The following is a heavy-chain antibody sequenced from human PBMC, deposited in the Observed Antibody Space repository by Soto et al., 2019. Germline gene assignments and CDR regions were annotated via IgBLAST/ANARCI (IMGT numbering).Heavy chain of an antibody. CDR2: IFSNDEK. V-gene: IGHV2-26*01. CDR3: ARTGDGGRSKTPAGWFDS. CDR1: GFSLSNTGMG. J-gene: IGHJ5*01. D-gene: IGHD3-10*01. Sequence: QVTLKESGPVLVKPTETLTLTCTVSGFSLSNTGMGVSWIRQPPGKALEWLAHIFSNDEKRFSTSLKSRITISKDTSKSQVVLIMTNMDPVDTATYYCARTGDGGRSKTPAGWFDSWGQGTLVTVSS.